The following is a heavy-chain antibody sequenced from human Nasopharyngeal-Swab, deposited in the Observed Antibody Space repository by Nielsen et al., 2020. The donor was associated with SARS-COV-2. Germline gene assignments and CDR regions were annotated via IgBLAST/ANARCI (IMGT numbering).Heavy chain of an antibody. D-gene: IGHD6-13*01. CDR3: AKDLPKQQLAQYYYGMDV. J-gene: IGHJ6*02. V-gene: IGHV3-23*01. CDR1: GFTFSSYA. Sequence: GGSLRLSCAASGFTFSSYAMSWVRQAPGKGLEWVSAISGSGGSTYYADSVKGRFTISRDNSKNTLYLQMNSLRAEDTAVYYCAKDLPKQQLAQYYYGMDVWGQGTTVTVSS. CDR2: ISGSGGST.